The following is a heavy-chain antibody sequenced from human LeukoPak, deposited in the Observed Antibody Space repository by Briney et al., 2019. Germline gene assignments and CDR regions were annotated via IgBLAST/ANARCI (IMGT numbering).Heavy chain of an antibody. V-gene: IGHV3-20*04. CDR1: GFTFDDYG. Sequence: GGSLRLSCAASGFTFDDYGMSWVRQAPGKGLEWVSYINWNGDTTDYADSVKGRFTISRDNAMSSLYLQMNSLRAEDTAFYYCARDYGSGSYYNGIDYWGQGTLVSVSS. D-gene: IGHD3-10*01. J-gene: IGHJ4*02. CDR3: ARDYGSGSYYNGIDY. CDR2: INWNGDTT.